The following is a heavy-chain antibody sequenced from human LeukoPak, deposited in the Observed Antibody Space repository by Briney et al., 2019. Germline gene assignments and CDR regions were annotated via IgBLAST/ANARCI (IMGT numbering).Heavy chain of an antibody. J-gene: IGHJ4*02. CDR2: FDPEDGET. V-gene: IGHV1-24*01. D-gene: IGHD6-19*01. Sequence: ASVKVSCKVSGYTLTELSMHWVRQAPGKGLEWMGGFDPEDGETIYAQKFQGRVTMTEDTSTDTAYMELSSLRSEDTAVYYCATVDSSGWCFGYWGRGTLVTVSS. CDR3: ATVDSSGWCFGY. CDR1: GYTLTELS.